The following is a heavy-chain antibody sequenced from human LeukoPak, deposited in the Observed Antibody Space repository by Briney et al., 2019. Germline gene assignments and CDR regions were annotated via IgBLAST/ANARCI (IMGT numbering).Heavy chain of an antibody. J-gene: IGHJ4*02. Sequence: PGGSLRLSCAASGFNFNRFGMHWVRQAPGKGLEWVAHIRNDGSIQAYAASVKGRFTISRDNFKNTLYLQMIGLRDEDTALYYCVKEETGTFPRAYWGQGTLVTVSS. V-gene: IGHV3-30*02. D-gene: IGHD1/OR15-1a*01. CDR2: IRNDGSIQ. CDR3: VKEETGTFPRAY. CDR1: GFNFNRFG.